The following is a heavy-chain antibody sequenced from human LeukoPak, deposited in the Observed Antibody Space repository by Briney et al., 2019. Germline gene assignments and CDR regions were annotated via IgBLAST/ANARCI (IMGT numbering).Heavy chain of an antibody. Sequence: PGGSLRLSCAASGFTFDDYAMHWVRQAPGKGLEWVSGISWNSGSIGYADSVKGRFTISRDNAKNSLYLQMNSLGAEDTALYYCAKGGIVGAPEGYYGMDVWGQGTTVTVSS. CDR3: AKGGIVGAPEGYYGMDV. D-gene: IGHD1-26*01. CDR2: ISWNSGSI. CDR1: GFTFDDYA. V-gene: IGHV3-9*01. J-gene: IGHJ6*02.